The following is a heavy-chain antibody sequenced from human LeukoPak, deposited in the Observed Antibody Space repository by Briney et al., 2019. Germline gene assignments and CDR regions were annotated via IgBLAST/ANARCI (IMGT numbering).Heavy chain of an antibody. D-gene: IGHD3-9*01. V-gene: IGHV3-23*01. Sequence: PGGSLRLSCAASGFTFSSYAMSWVRQAPGKGLEWVSAVSGSCGSTYYADSVKGRFTISRDNSKNTLYLQMNSPRAEDTAVYYCAKSFFDWLRYDAFDIWGQGTMVTVSS. CDR1: GFTFSSYA. J-gene: IGHJ3*02. CDR2: VSGSCGST. CDR3: AKSFFDWLRYDAFDI.